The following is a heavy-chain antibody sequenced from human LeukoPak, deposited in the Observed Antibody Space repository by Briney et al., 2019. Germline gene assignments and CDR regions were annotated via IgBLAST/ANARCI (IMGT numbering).Heavy chain of an antibody. V-gene: IGHV3-11*01. Sequence: GGSLRLSCAASGFTFSDYYMSWIRQAPGKGLEWVSYISSSGSTIYYADSVKGRFTISRDNVKNSLYLQMNSLRAEDTAVYYCASICSSTSCSVDWGQGTLVTVSS. CDR2: ISSSGSTI. CDR3: ASICSSTSCSVD. CDR1: GFTFSDYY. D-gene: IGHD2-2*01. J-gene: IGHJ4*02.